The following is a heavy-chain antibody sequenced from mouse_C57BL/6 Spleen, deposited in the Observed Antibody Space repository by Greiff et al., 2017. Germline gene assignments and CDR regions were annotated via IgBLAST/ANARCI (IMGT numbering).Heavy chain of an antibody. J-gene: IGHJ2*01. CDR1: GYTFTSYG. CDR2: IYPRSGNT. CDR3: AREEGYDYEGY. D-gene: IGHD2-4*01. Sequence: VKVVESGAELARPGASVKLSCKASGYTFTSYGISWVKQRTGQGLEWIGEIYPRSGNTYYNEKFKGKATLTADKSSSTAYMELRSLTSEDSAVYFCAREEGYDYEGYWGQGTTLTVSS. V-gene: IGHV1-81*01.